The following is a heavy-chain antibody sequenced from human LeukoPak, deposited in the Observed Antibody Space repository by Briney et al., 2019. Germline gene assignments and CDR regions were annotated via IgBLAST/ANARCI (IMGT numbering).Heavy chain of an antibody. Sequence: ASVKVSCKVSGYTLTELSMHWVRQAPGKGREWMGGFDPEDGETIYAQKFQGRVTMTEDTSTDTAYMELSSLRSEDTAVYYCATGTTGGYGSGSYFLFDYWGQGTLVTVSS. CDR3: ATGTTGGYGSGSYFLFDY. V-gene: IGHV1-24*01. J-gene: IGHJ4*02. D-gene: IGHD3-10*01. CDR1: GYTLTELS. CDR2: FDPEDGET.